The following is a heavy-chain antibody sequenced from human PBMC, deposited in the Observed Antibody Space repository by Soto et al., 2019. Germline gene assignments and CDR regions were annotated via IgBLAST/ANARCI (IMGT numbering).Heavy chain of an antibody. D-gene: IGHD1-26*01. CDR2: ISGYNGDI. V-gene: IGHV1-18*04. CDR3: ARVRIVGAREIDF. Sequence: QVHLVQSGGEVKKPGASVKVSCKASGYTFNRHGITWVRQAPGQGLEWMGWISGYNGDINYEQKFQGRVTLSSDTLTSTVYLELKRLRFDGTAVYYCARVRIVGAREIDFWGQGTLVTVSS. J-gene: IGHJ4*02. CDR1: GYTFNRHG.